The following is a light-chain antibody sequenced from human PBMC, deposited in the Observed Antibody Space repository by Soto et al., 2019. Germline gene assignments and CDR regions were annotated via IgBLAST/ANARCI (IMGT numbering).Light chain of an antibody. J-gene: IGKJ5*01. V-gene: IGKV1-39*01. CDR1: QSISRY. CDR3: QQYNSYSIT. CDR2: VAS. Sequence: DIQMTQSPSSLSASVGNRVTITCRASQSISRYLNWYQQKPGKAPNLLIYVASSLQSEVPSSFSGSGSGTDFTLTITSLQPEDFATYYCQQYNSYSITFGQRTRLEI.